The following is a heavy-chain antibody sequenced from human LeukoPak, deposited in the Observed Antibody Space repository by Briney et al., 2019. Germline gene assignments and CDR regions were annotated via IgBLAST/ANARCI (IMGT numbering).Heavy chain of an antibody. J-gene: IGHJ3*01. CDR1: GFTFSSYA. CDR2: IRYDGNNK. Sequence: GGSLRLSCAASGFTFSSYAMHWVRQAPGKGLEWVAFIRYDGNNKYYVDSVKGRFTISRDNSKNTLYLVMNSPRAEDTAVYYCAKETYDAFNLWGQGTLVTVSS. CDR3: AKETYDAFNL. V-gene: IGHV3-30*02.